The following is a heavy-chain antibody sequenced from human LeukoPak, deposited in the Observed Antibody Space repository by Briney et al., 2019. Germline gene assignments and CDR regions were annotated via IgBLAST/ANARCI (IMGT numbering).Heavy chain of an antibody. D-gene: IGHD5-18*01. CDR3: ARSMGSGYSSLFVI. CDR1: SGSISSYY. J-gene: IGHJ3*02. V-gene: IGHV4-59*01. CDR2: IYYSGST. Sequence: SETLSLTCAVCSGSISSYYWSWIRQPPGKGLEWIGYIYYSGSTNYNPSLKSRVTISVDTSKNQFSLKLSSVTAADTAVYYCARSMGSGYSSLFVIWGQGTMVTVSS.